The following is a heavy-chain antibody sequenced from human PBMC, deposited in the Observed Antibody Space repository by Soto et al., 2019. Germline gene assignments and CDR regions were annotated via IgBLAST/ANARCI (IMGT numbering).Heavy chain of an antibody. CDR3: ARETYYYDSSGFSGGAFDI. Sequence: PGGSLRLSCAASGFTFSSYAMHWVRQAPGKGLEWVAVIPYDGSNKYYADSVKGRFTISRDNSKNTLYLQMNSLRAEDTAVYYCARETYYYDSSGFSGGAFDIWGQGTMVTVSS. CDR1: GFTFSSYA. D-gene: IGHD3-22*01. V-gene: IGHV3-30-3*01. J-gene: IGHJ3*02. CDR2: IPYDGSNK.